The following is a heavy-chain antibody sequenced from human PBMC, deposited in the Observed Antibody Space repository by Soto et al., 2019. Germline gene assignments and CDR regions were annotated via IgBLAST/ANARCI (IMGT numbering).Heavy chain of an antibody. J-gene: IGHJ4*02. V-gene: IGHV3-23*01. D-gene: IGHD6-19*01. CDR2: ISGSGGST. Sequence: PGESLKISCAASGFTFSSYAMSWVRQAPGKGLEWVSAISGSGGSTYYADSVKGRFTISRDNSKNTLYLQMNSLRAEDTAVYYCAGIAVAGTDFDYWGQGTLVTVSS. CDR3: AGIAVAGTDFDY. CDR1: GFTFSSYA.